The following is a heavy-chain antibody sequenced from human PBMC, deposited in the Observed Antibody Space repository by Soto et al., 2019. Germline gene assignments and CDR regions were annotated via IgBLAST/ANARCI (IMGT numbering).Heavy chain of an antibody. V-gene: IGHV1-18*04. CDR2: ISAYNGNT. CDR1: GYTVTSYG. D-gene: IGHD5-12*01. Sequence: GASVKVSCKASGYTVTSYGISWVRQAPGQGLEWMGWISAYNGNTNYAQQLQGRVTMTTDTSTSTAYMELRRLRSDDTAVYYCARDEIVATITYYYYHGMDVWGQGTPVTVSS. CDR3: ARDEIVATITYYYYHGMDV. J-gene: IGHJ6*02.